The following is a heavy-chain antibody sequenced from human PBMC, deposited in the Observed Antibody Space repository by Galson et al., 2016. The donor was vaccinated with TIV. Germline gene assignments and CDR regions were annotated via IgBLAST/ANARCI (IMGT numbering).Heavy chain of an antibody. CDR2: INTDGSTT. D-gene: IGHD3-22*01. CDR1: GFTFSTYW. CDR3: SRPSHYYDISSFYPLDF. J-gene: IGHJ4*02. Sequence: SLRLSCAASGFTFSTYWTHWVRQAPGKGLVWVSRINTDGSTTNYADSAKGRFTISRDNAKNTLYLQMNGLSAEDTAVYYCSRPSHYYDISSFYPLDFWGQGTLVTVSS. V-gene: IGHV3-74*01.